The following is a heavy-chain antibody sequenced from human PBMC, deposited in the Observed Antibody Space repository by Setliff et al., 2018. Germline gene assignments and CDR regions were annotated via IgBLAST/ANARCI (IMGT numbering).Heavy chain of an antibody. CDR1: GGSISSSSYY. V-gene: IGHV4-39*01. J-gene: IGHJ4*02. CDR3: ATDSSAFDFLNIYSRPFGY. D-gene: IGHD3-3*01. CDR2: IYYSGST. Sequence: PSETLSLTCTVSGGSISSSSYYWGWIRQPPGKGMEWIGSIYYSGSTYYNPSLKSRVTISVDMSQKQFSLKLSSVTAAETAVYYCATDSSAFDFLNIYSRPFGYWGQGTLVTVSS.